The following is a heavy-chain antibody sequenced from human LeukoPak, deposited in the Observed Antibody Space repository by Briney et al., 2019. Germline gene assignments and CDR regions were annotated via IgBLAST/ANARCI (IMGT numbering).Heavy chain of an antibody. CDR2: IYPGDSDT. CDR1: GYSFTSYW. CDR3: ARYRDYYYYYMDV. J-gene: IGHJ6*03. Sequence: GASLKISCKGSGYSFTSYWIGWVRQLPGKGLEWMGIIYPGDSDTRYSPSFQGQVTISADKSISTAYLQWSSLKASDTAMYYCARYRDYYYYYMDVWGKGTTVTVSS. D-gene: IGHD1-14*01. V-gene: IGHV5-51*01.